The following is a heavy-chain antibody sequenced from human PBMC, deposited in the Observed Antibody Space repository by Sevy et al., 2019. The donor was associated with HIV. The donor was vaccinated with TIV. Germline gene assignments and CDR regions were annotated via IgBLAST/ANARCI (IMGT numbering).Heavy chain of an antibody. V-gene: IGHV4-61*02. CDR3: ARVRTVAGVNGVGWFDP. Sequence: SETLSLTCTVSGGSISSGGYYWSWIRQPAGEGLEWIGRIYPSGSTNYRPSLKSRVTMSVDTSKNQFSLELSSVTAADTAVCYCARVRTVAGVNGVGWFDPWGQGTLVTVSS. CDR1: GGSISSGGYY. CDR2: IYPSGST. D-gene: IGHD2-8*01. J-gene: IGHJ5*02.